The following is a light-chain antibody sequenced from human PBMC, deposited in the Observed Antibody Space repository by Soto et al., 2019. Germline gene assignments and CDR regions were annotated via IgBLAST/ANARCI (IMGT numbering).Light chain of an antibody. CDR3: LQHNNYPPT. Sequence: DIQMTQSPSSLSASVGDRVTITCRASQDIRIDLGWFQQKPGKAPKRLIYAASSLQSGVPSRFSGSGSGKEFTLTISSLQPEDFATYYCLQHNNYPPTFGQGTKVEI. V-gene: IGKV1-17*01. CDR2: AAS. CDR1: QDIRID. J-gene: IGKJ1*01.